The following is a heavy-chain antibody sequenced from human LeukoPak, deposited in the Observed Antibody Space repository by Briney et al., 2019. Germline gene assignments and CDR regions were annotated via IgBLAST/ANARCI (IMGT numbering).Heavy chain of an antibody. CDR1: GFTFSSYG. CDR2: ISYDGSNK. J-gene: IGHJ4*02. Sequence: GRSLRLSCAASGFTFSSYGMYWVRQAPGKGLEWVAVISYDGSNKYYADSVKGRFTISRDNSKNTLYLQMNSLRAEDTAVYYCAKGDGYPDYWGQGTLVTVSS. V-gene: IGHV3-30*18. CDR3: AKGDGYPDY. D-gene: IGHD5-24*01.